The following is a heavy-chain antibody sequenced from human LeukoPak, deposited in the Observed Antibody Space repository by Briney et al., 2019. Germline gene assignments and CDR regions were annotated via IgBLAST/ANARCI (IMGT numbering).Heavy chain of an antibody. Sequence: SETLSLTCTVSGGSISSYYGSWIRPPAGEGLGWVGRIYTSGSTNYNPSRKSRVTISVDTSNNKFALKLSSVTAADTAVYYCARLYESSTYTNWLDPWGQRTLVTVSS. J-gene: IGHJ5*02. V-gene: IGHV4-4*07. CDR2: IYTSGST. CDR3: ARLYESSTYTNWLDP. CDR1: GGSISSYY. D-gene: IGHD3-22*01.